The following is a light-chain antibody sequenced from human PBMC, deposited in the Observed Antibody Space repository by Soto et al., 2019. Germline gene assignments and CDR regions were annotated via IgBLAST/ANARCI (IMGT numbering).Light chain of an antibody. CDR2: AAS. V-gene: IGKV1-39*01. Sequence: DIQMTQSPLSLSASVGDRVTITCRASQSIGDYVNWYQHKPGRAPRLLIFAASSLPSGVPSRFSGSGSGTDFTLAISSVQPEDYAPYHCQQSHSVPFTFGPGTKV. J-gene: IGKJ3*01. CDR3: QQSHSVPFT. CDR1: QSIGDY.